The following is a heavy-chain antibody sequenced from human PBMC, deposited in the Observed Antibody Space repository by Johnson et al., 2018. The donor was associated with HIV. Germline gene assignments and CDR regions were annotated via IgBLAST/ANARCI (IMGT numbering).Heavy chain of an antibody. CDR2: INSDGSSR. D-gene: IGHD1-26*01. V-gene: IGHV3-74*01. Sequence: VQLVESGGGLVQPGGSLRLSCAASGFTFSSYWMHWVRQAPGKGLVWVSRINSDGSSRHYADSVKGRFNISRDNAKNTLYLQMNSLIAEDTAVYYGARVEWELDAFDIWGQGTMVTVSS. CDR1: GFTFSSYW. CDR3: ARVEWELDAFDI. J-gene: IGHJ3*02.